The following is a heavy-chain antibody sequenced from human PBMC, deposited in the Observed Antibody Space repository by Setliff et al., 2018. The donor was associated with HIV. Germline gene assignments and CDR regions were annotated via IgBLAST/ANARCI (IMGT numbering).Heavy chain of an antibody. CDR1: GFRFSSYG. CDR3: AKDFDYSNSLQF. CDR2: ISRDGRTQ. V-gene: IGHV3-30*18. Sequence: GGSLRLSCAASGFRFSSYGMFWVRQAPGKGLEWVALISRDGRTQNYGDSVDGRFIISRDNSRNTLFLQMNSLIIDDSATYYCAKDFDYSNSLQFWGQGSLVTVSS. D-gene: IGHD4-4*01. J-gene: IGHJ4*02.